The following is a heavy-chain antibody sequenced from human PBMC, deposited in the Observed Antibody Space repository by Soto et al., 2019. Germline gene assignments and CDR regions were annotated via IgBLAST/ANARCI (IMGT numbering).Heavy chain of an antibody. CDR3: ARDVGLYDSSGYNYYYYGMDV. J-gene: IGHJ6*02. D-gene: IGHD3-22*01. CDR1: GGSISSYY. CDR2: IYYSGST. Sequence: SETLSLTCTVSGGSISSYYWSWIRQPPGKGLEWIGYIYYSGSTNYNPSLKSRVTISVDTSKNQFSLKLSSVTAADTAVYYCARDVGLYDSSGYNYYYYGMDVWGQGTTVTVSS. V-gene: IGHV4-59*01.